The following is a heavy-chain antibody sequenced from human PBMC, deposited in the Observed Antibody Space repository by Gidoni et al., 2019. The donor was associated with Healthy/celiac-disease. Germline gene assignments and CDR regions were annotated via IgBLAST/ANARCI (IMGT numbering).Heavy chain of an antibody. V-gene: IGHV4-59*01. CDR2: IYYSGST. J-gene: IGHJ5*02. CDR1: GGSISSYY. Sequence: QVQLQESGPGLVKPSETLSHTCTVSGGSISSYYWSWIRQPPGKGLEWIGYIYYSGSTNYNPSLKSRVTISVDTSKNQFSLKLSSVTAADTAVYYCARKYYYAANWFDPWGQGTLVTVSS. D-gene: IGHD3-10*01. CDR3: ARKYYYAANWFDP.